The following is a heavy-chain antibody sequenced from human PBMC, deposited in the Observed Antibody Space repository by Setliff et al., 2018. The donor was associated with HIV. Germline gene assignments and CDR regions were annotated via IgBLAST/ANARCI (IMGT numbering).Heavy chain of an antibody. D-gene: IGHD2-2*01. J-gene: IGHJ5*01. V-gene: IGHV4-4*09. CDR2: VYASGET. CDR3: ARRVLQDSTITSSNWFDS. Sequence: TLSLTCTVSGDSISSYSWNWIRQPPGRGLEWIGYVYASGETNYNPSLESRVTMSTDTSRNQFFLNLNYATAADTAVYFCARRVLQDSTITSSNWFDSWGQGTLVTVSS. CDR1: GDSISSYS.